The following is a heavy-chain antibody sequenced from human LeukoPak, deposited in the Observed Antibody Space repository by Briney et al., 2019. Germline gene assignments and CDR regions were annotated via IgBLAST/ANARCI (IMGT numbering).Heavy chain of an antibody. V-gene: IGHV3-30-3*01. CDR2: ISYDGSSK. Sequence: GGSLRLSCAASGFTFSSYAIYWVRQAPGKELEWVALISYDGSSKYYADSVKGRFTVSRDNSKNTLYLQINSLRPEDTAVYYCARDYYNSSGYYAHSYWGQGSLVTVSS. D-gene: IGHD3-22*01. CDR1: GFTFSSYA. J-gene: IGHJ4*02. CDR3: ARDYYNSSGYYAHSY.